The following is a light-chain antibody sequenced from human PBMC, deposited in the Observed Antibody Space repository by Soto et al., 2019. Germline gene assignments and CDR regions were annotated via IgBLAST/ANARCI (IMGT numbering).Light chain of an antibody. CDR3: QQYDTSPPRNT. V-gene: IGKV3-20*01. CDR1: QSLNSNF. J-gene: IGKJ2*01. Sequence: EIVLTQSPGTLSLSPGESATLSCRASQSLNSNFLAWYQQKPGQAPRLLVYAASSRATGIPDRFSGSASGTVFTLTISRLEPEDFAVCYCQQYDTSPPRNTFGEGTKLEI. CDR2: AAS.